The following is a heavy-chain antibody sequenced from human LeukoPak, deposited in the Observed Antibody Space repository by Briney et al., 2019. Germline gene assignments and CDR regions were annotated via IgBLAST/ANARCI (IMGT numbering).Heavy chain of an antibody. CDR3: ARQSRTYYDFPLDV. CDR2: IYTSGST. D-gene: IGHD3-3*01. CDR1: GGSISSYY. V-gene: IGHV4-4*09. J-gene: IGHJ6*04. Sequence: SETLSLTCTVSGGSISSYYWSWIRQPPGKGLEWIGYIYTSGSTNYNPSLKSRVTISVDTSKNQFSLKLSSVTAADTAVYYCARQSRTYYDFPLDVWGKGTTVTVSS.